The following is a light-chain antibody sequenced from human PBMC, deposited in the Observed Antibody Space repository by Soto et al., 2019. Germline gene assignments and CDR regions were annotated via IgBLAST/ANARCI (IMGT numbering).Light chain of an antibody. CDR1: QIISSW. CDR2: DAS. V-gene: IGKV1-5*01. CDR3: QQYYSYLYT. J-gene: IGKJ2*01. Sequence: DIQMTQSPSTLSASVGDRVTITCRASQIISSWLAWYQQKTGKAPKLLIYDASTLESGVPSRFSGSGSGTEFTLTISSLQPDDFATYYCQQYYSYLYTFGQGTKLEIK.